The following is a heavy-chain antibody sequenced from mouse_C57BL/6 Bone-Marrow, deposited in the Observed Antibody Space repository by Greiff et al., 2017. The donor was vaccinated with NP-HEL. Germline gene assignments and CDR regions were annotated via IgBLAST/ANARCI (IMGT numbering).Heavy chain of an antibody. CDR1: GYTFTSYG. D-gene: IGHD1-2*01. CDR2: IYPRSGNT. CDR3: ATLLRPYYFDY. Sequence: QVHVKQSGAELARPGASVKLSCKASGYTFTSYGISWVKQRTGQGLEWIGEIYPRSGNTYYNEKFKGKATLTADKSSSTAYMELRSLTSEDSAVYFCATLLRPYYFDYWGQGTTLTVSS. J-gene: IGHJ2*01. V-gene: IGHV1-81*01.